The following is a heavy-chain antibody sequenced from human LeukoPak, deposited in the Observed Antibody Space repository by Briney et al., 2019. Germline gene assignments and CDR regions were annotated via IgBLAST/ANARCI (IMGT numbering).Heavy chain of an antibody. Sequence: PSETLSLTCTVSGYSISSGYYWGWIRQPPGKGLEWIGSIYYSGSTYYNPSLKSRVTISVDTSKNQFSLKLSSVTAADTAVYYCARGPSRGGGYDYVGSACFDYWGQGTLVTVSS. CDR2: IYYSGST. D-gene: IGHD5-12*01. CDR1: GYSISSGYY. V-gene: IGHV4-38-2*02. CDR3: ARGPSRGGGYDYVGSACFDY. J-gene: IGHJ4*02.